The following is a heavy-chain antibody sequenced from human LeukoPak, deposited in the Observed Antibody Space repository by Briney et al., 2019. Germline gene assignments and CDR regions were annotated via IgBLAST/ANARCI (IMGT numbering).Heavy chain of an antibody. CDR2: ISSSSSYT. D-gene: IGHD6-19*01. V-gene: IGHV3-11*06. J-gene: IGHJ4*02. CDR1: GFXFSDYY. CDR3: ARYSSGWSRRDFDY. Sequence: PGGSLRLSCAASGFXFSDYYISWIRQAPGKGLEWVSYISSSSSYTNYADSVKGRFTISRDNAKNSLYLQMNSLRAEDTAVYYCARYSSGWSRRDFDYWGQGTLVTVSS.